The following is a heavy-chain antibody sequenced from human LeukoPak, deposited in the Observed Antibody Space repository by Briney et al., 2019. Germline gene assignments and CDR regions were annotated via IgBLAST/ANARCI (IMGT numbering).Heavy chain of an antibody. J-gene: IGHJ4*02. CDR1: GGSFSGYY. Sequence: SETLSLTCAVYGGSFSGYYWSWIRQPPGKGLEWIGEINHSGSTNYNPSLKSRVTISVDTSKNQFSLKLSSVTAADTAVYYCARGGRGGRYYGSGSYPQSFDYWSQGTLVTVSS. V-gene: IGHV4-34*01. CDR3: ARGGRGGRYYGSGSYPQSFDY. CDR2: INHSGST. D-gene: IGHD3-10*01.